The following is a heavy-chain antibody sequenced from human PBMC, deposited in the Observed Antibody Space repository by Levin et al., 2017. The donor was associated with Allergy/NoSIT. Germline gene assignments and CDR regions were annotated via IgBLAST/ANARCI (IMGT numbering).Heavy chain of an antibody. CDR2: IGTSSSSV. V-gene: IGHV3-48*01. D-gene: IGHD4-17*01. J-gene: IGHJ5*02. Sequence: PGGSLRLSCAASGFTFTSHSMSWIRQAPGKGLEWVSYIGTSSSSVYYADSVKGRFTISRDNAKNSLYLQMNSLRAEDTAVYYCARRGTTVTIGWVSWGQGTLVTVSS. CDR3: ARRGTTVTIGWVS. CDR1: GFTFTSHS.